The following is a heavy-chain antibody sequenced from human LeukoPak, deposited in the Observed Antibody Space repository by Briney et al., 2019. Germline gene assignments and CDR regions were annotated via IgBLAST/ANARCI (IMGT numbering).Heavy chain of an antibody. D-gene: IGHD2-2*01. CDR2: INPNSGGT. Sequence: ASVKVSCKASGYTFTGYYMHWVRQAPGQGLEWMGWINPNSGGTNYAQKFQGRVTMTRDTSISTAYMELSRLRSDDTAVYYCARAHSGRYCSSTSCYHWFDPRGQGTLVTVPS. CDR3: ARAHSGRYCSSTSCYHWFDP. CDR1: GYTFTGYY. V-gene: IGHV1-2*02. J-gene: IGHJ5*02.